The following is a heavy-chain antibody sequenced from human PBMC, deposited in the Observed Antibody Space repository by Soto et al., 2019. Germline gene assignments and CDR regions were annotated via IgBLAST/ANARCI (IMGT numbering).Heavy chain of an antibody. CDR1: GCTFPSYA. Sequence: AAVQVSCKASGCTFPSYAMHWVRQAPGQRLEWMGWINAGNGNTKYSQKFQGRVTITRDTSASTAYMELSSLRSEDTAVYYCAGITMVRGTVNWGQGTLVTVSS. D-gene: IGHD3-10*01. J-gene: IGHJ4*02. CDR3: AGITMVRGTVN. CDR2: INAGNGNT. V-gene: IGHV1-3*01.